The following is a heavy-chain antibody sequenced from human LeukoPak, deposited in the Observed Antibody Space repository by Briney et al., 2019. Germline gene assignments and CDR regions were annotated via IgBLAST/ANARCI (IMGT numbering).Heavy chain of an antibody. Sequence: SETLSLTCTVSGGSISSSSYYWGWIPQPPGKGLEWIGSIYYSGSTYYNPSLKSRVTISVDTSKNQFSLKLSSVTAADTAVYYCARDKEVLGKGPRDNWFDPWGQGTLVTVSS. CDR1: GGSISSSSYY. J-gene: IGHJ5*02. CDR3: ARDKEVLGKGPRDNWFDP. D-gene: IGHD3-16*01. V-gene: IGHV4-39*07. CDR2: IYYSGST.